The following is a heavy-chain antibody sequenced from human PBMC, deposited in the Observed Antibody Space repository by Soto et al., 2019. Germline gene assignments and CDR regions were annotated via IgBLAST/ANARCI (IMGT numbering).Heavy chain of an antibody. CDR2: IWYDGSNK. D-gene: IGHD7-27*01. Sequence: GGSLRLSCAASGFTFSSYGMHWVRQAPGKGLEWVAVIWYDGSNKYYADSVKGRFTISRDNSKNTLYLQMNSLRAEDTAVYYCARDIMPHPSANWGSGFDYWGQGTLVTVSS. CDR3: ARDIMPHPSANWGSGFDY. CDR1: GFTFSSYG. J-gene: IGHJ4*02. V-gene: IGHV3-33*01.